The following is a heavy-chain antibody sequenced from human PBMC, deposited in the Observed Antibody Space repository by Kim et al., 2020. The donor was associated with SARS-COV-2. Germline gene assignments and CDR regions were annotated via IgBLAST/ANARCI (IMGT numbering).Heavy chain of an antibody. Sequence: SETLSLTCTVSGGSISSYYWSWIRQPPGKGLEWIGYIYYSGSTNYNPSLKSRVTISVDTSKNQFSLKLSSVTAADTAVYYCARYLTVTQFDYWGQGTLVTVSS. CDR1: GGSISSYY. CDR2: IYYSGST. D-gene: IGHD4-4*01. V-gene: IGHV4-59*08. CDR3: ARYLTVTQFDY. J-gene: IGHJ4*02.